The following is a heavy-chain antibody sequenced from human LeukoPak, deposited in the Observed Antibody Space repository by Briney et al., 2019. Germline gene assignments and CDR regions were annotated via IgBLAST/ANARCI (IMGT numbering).Heavy chain of an antibody. J-gene: IGHJ4*02. CDR3: ARWGVYYYDSSGYFDY. D-gene: IGHD3-22*01. Sequence: LSGGSLRLSCAASGFTFSSYSMNWVRQAPGKGLEWVSYISSSSSTIYYADSVKGRFTISRDNAKNSLYLQMNSLRAEDTAVYYCARWGVYYYDSSGYFDYWGQGTLVTVSS. V-gene: IGHV3-48*01. CDR1: GFTFSSYS. CDR2: ISSSSSTI.